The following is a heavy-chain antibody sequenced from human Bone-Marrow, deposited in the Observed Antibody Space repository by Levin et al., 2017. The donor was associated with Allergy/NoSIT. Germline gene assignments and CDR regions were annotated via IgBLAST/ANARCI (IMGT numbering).Heavy chain of an antibody. Sequence: PGGSLRLSCAASGFTFSSYWMSWVRQAPGKGLEWVANIKQDGSEKYYVDSVKGRFTISRDNAKNSLYLQMNSLRAEDTAVYYCARSRSVVLGNGWFDPWGQGTLVTVSS. V-gene: IGHV3-7*01. J-gene: IGHJ5*02. CDR1: GFTFSSYW. D-gene: IGHD3-3*02. CDR2: IKQDGSEK. CDR3: ARSRSVVLGNGWFDP.